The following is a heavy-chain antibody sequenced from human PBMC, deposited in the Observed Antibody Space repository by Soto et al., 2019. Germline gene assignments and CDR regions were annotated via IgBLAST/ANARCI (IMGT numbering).Heavy chain of an antibody. V-gene: IGHV3-74*01. CDR2: INSDGSST. D-gene: IGHD3-10*01. J-gene: IGHJ5*02. CDR1: GFTFSSYW. CDR3: ARVVMGMVRGVIQNWFDP. Sequence: EVQLVESGGGLVQPGGSLRLSCAASGFTFSSYWMHWVRQAPGKGLVWVSRINSDGSSTSYADSVKGRFTISRDNAKNTLYLQMNSLRAEDTAVYYCARVVMGMVRGVIQNWFDPWGQGTLVTVSS.